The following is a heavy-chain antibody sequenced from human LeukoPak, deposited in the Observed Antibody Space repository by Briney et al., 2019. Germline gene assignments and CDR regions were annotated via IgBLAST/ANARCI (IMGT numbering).Heavy chain of an antibody. CDR1: GGTFSSYA. D-gene: IGHD2-2*01. CDR2: ITPIFGTA. V-gene: IGHV1-69*13. J-gene: IGHJ5*02. CDR3: ARTRSVVPAAHAWFDP. Sequence: GASVKVSCKASGGTFSSYAISWVRQAPGQGLEWMGGITPIFGTANYAQKFQGRVTITADESTSTAYMELSSLRSEDTAVYYCARTRSVVPAAHAWFDPWGQGTLVTVSS.